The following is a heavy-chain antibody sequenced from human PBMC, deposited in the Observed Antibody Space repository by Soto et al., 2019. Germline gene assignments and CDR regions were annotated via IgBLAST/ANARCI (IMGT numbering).Heavy chain of an antibody. CDR1: GGSFSGYY. V-gene: IGHV4-34*01. CDR2: INHSGST. Sequence: PSETLSLTCAVYGGSFSGYYWSWIRQPPGKGLEWIGEINHSGSTNYNPSLKSRVTISVDTSKNQFSLKLSSVTAADTAVYYCARRPISYDFWSGYYAHYYYGMDVWGQGTTVTVSS. CDR3: ARRPISYDFWSGYYAHYYYGMDV. J-gene: IGHJ6*02. D-gene: IGHD3-3*01.